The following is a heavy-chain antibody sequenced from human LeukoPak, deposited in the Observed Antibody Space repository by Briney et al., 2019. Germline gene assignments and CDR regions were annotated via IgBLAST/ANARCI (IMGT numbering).Heavy chain of an antibody. CDR1: GFTFGDYA. D-gene: IGHD1-26*01. Sequence: PGGSLRLSCTASGFTFGDYAMSWVRQAPGKGLEWVGFIRTKAYGGTTEYAASVKGRFTISRDDSKSIVYLQMNSLKTEDTAVYYCARELSESYYDFDYWGQGTLVTVSS. J-gene: IGHJ4*02. CDR2: IRTKAYGGTT. V-gene: IGHV3-49*04. CDR3: ARELSESYYDFDY.